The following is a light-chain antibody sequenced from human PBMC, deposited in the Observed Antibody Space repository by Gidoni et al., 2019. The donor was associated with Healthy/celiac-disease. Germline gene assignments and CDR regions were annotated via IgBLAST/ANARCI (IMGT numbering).Light chain of an antibody. CDR1: HIGSKS. V-gene: IGLV3-21*02. Sequence: SYVLPQPPSVSVAPGQTARITCGGNHIGSKSVHWYQQKPGQAPVLVVYDDSDRPSGIPERFSGSNSGNTATLTISRVEAGDEADYYCQVWDSSSDHRVFGGGTKLTVL. CDR2: DDS. CDR3: QVWDSSSDHRV. J-gene: IGLJ3*02.